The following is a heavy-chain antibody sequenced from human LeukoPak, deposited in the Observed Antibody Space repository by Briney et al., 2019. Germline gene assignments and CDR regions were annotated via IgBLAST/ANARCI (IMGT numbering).Heavy chain of an antibody. J-gene: IGHJ4*02. Sequence: GGSLRLSCAASGFTFSSYSMNWVRQAPGKGLEWVSSISSSSSYIYYADSVKGRFTISRGNAKNSLYLQMNSLRAEDTAVYYCARDLRFLGGDYWGQGTLVTVSS. V-gene: IGHV3-21*01. D-gene: IGHD3-3*01. CDR1: GFTFSSYS. CDR2: ISSSSSYI. CDR3: ARDLRFLGGDY.